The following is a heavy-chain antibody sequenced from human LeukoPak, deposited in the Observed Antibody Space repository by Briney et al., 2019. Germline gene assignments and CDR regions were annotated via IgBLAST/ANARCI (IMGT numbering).Heavy chain of an antibody. CDR2: LNPNSGGT. CDR1: GYTFTGYY. V-gene: IGHV1-2*02. Sequence: ASVKVSCKASGYTFTGYYMHWVRQAPGQGLEWMGWLNPNSGGTNYAQKFQGRVTMTRDTSISTAYMELTRQRADDTAVYYCARDNGDYWFDYWGQGTLVTVSS. CDR3: ARDNGDYWFDY. D-gene: IGHD4-17*01. J-gene: IGHJ4*02.